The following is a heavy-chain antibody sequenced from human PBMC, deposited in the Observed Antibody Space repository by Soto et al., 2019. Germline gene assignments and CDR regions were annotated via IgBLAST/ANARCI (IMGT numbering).Heavy chain of an antibody. Sequence: SETLSLTCTVSGGSISSSSCYWGWKSKPQGKGQERIGSIYYSGSTYYNPSLKSRVTISVDTSKNQFSLKLSSVTAADTAVYYCARTRYYYDSSGYPYYFDYWGQGTLVTVSS. D-gene: IGHD3-22*01. CDR1: GGSISSSSCY. J-gene: IGHJ4*02. CDR2: IYYSGST. CDR3: ARTRYYYDSSGYPYYFDY. V-gene: IGHV4-39*07.